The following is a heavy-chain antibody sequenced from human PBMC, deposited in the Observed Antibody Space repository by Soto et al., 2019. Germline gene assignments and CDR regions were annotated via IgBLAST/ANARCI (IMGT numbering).Heavy chain of an antibody. J-gene: IGHJ6*03. CDR2: INSDGSST. CDR1: GFTFSSYW. CDR3: ARDHRPYCSSTSCDEGDYYMGV. V-gene: IGHV3-74*01. Sequence: GGSLRLSCAASGFTFSSYWMHWVRQAPGKGLVWVSRINSDGSSTSYADSVKGRFTISRDNAKNTLYLQMNSLRAEDTAVYYCARDHRPYCSSTSCDEGDYYMGVWGKGTTVTVSS. D-gene: IGHD2-2*01.